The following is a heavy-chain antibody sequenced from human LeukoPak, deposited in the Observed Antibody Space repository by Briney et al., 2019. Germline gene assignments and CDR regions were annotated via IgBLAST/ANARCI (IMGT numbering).Heavy chain of an antibody. CDR1: GYTFTSYD. J-gene: IGHJ6*03. D-gene: IGHD2-2*01. Sequence: ASVKVSCKASGYTFTSYDINWVRQATGQGLEWMGWMNPNSGNTGYAQKFQGRVTITRNTSISTAYMELSSLRSEDTAVYYCARVDIVVVPAAIPYYYHYMDVWGKGTTVTVSS. CDR2: MNPNSGNT. V-gene: IGHV1-8*03. CDR3: ARVDIVVVPAAIPYYYHYMDV.